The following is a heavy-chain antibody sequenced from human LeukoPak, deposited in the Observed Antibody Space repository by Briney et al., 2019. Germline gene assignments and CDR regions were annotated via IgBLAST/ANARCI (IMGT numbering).Heavy chain of an antibody. D-gene: IGHD3-9*01. Sequence: PSETLSLTCTVSGGSISSYYWSWIRQPPGKGLEWIGSIYYSGSTYHNPSLKSRVSISVDTSKNEFSLKLNSVAAADTAVYYCVGQYYDTVTDYWGDTFDIWGQGTMVTVSS. CDR2: IYYSGST. J-gene: IGHJ3*02. CDR3: VGQYYDTVTDYWGDTFDI. V-gene: IGHV4-59*05. CDR1: GGSISSYY.